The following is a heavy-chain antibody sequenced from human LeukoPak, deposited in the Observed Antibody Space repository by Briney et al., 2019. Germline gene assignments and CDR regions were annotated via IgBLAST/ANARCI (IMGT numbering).Heavy chain of an antibody. Sequence: ASVKVSCKASGYTFTGNYMHWVRQAPGQGLEWMGWISAYNGNTNYAQRLQGRVTMTTDTSTSTAYMELRSLRSDDTAVYYCARGDDAFDFWGQGTMVTVSS. CDR1: GYTFTGNY. J-gene: IGHJ3*01. CDR2: ISAYNGNT. CDR3: ARGDDAFDF. V-gene: IGHV1-18*04.